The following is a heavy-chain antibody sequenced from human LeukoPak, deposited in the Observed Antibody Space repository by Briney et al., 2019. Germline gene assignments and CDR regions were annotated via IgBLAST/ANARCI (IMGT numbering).Heavy chain of an antibody. CDR3: AREEGTTGHNWFDP. CDR2: ISAYNGNT. D-gene: IGHD1-7*01. Sequence: GASVKVSCKASGYTFTSYGISWVRQAPGQGLEWMGWISAYNGNTNYAQKLQGRVTMTTDTSTSTAYMELRSLRSDDTAVYYGAREEGTTGHNWFDPWGQGTLVTVSS. CDR1: GYTFTSYG. V-gene: IGHV1-18*01. J-gene: IGHJ5*02.